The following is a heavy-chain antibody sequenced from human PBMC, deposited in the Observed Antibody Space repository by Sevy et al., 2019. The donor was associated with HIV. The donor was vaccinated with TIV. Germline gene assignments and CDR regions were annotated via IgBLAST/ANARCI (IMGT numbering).Heavy chain of an antibody. D-gene: IGHD6-13*01. Sequence: ASVKVSCKASGYTFTGYYMHWVRQAPGQGLEWMGWINPNSGGTNYAQKFQGRVTMTRDTSISTAYMELSRLRSDDTAVYYCARPYSSIWYQFDYWGQGTLVTVSS. CDR3: ARPYSSIWYQFDY. CDR2: INPNSGGT. J-gene: IGHJ4*02. CDR1: GYTFTGYY. V-gene: IGHV1-2*02.